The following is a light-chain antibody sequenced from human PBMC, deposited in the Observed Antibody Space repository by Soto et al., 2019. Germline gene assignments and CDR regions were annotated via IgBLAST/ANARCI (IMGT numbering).Light chain of an antibody. Sequence: EIVLTQSPGTLSLSPGERATLPCRASQSVSNSYLAWYQQKPGQAPRLLMYGASNRATGIPDRFSGSGSGTDFTLTISRLEPEDFAVYYCQQYGTSLYTSGQGTKLEIK. J-gene: IGKJ2*01. CDR3: QQYGTSLYT. CDR2: GAS. CDR1: QSVSNSY. V-gene: IGKV3-20*01.